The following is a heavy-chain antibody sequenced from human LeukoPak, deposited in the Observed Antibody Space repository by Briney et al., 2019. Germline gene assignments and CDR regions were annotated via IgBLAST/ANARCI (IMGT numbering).Heavy chain of an antibody. CDR2: TYYRSKWYT. D-gene: IGHD3-10*02. V-gene: IGHV6-1*01. CDR3: ARDVQPIFDC. CDR1: GDSGSSNSDA. Sequence: SQTLSLTCAISGDSGSSNSDAWNWIRQSPSRGLEWLGRTYYRSKWYTDYGVSVRSRMTINTDTSKNQLSLQLNSVTPEDTAVYYCARDVQPIFDCWGQGTLVTVSS. J-gene: IGHJ4*02.